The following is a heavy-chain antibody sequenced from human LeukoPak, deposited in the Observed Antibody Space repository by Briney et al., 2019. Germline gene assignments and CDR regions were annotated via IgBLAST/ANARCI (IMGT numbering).Heavy chain of an antibody. V-gene: IGHV1-2*02. CDR2: INPSSGGT. D-gene: IGHD4-17*01. J-gene: IGHJ6*03. CDR3: AISTTSTVTTHYYYYYMDV. Sequence: ASVKVSCKPSGYTFTGYYMHWVRQAPGQGLEWMGWINPSSGGTNYPQKFQGRVTMTRDTSLSTAYMELSGLRSDDTAVYYCAISTTSTVTTHYYYYYMDVWGKGTTVTVSS. CDR1: GYTFTGYY.